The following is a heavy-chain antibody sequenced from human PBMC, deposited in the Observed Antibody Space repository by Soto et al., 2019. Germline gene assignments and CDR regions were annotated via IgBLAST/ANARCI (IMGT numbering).Heavy chain of an antibody. CDR2: INPNSGGT. Sequence: ASVKVSCKASGYTFTSYYMHWLRQAPGQGLEWMGWINPNSGGTNYAQKFQGRVTMTRDTSISTAYMELSRLRSDDTAVYYCASPSKGWLDPFDYWGQGTLVTVSS. CDR1: GYTFTSYY. CDR3: ASPSKGWLDPFDY. D-gene: IGHD6-19*01. V-gene: IGHV1-2*02. J-gene: IGHJ4*02.